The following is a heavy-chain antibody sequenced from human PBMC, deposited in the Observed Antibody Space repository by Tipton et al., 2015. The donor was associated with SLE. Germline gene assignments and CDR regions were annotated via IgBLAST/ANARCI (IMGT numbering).Heavy chain of an antibody. CDR3: ARGLAMVRGDSMDY. Sequence: TLSLTCTVSGGSISSHYWSWIRQPPGKGLEWIGYIYYTGSTTYNPSLKSRVTISLDTSKNQFSLKVNSVTAADTAVYYCARGLAMVRGDSMDYWGQGTLVTVSS. CDR2: IYYTGST. D-gene: IGHD3-10*01. J-gene: IGHJ4*02. CDR1: GGSISSHY. V-gene: IGHV4-59*11.